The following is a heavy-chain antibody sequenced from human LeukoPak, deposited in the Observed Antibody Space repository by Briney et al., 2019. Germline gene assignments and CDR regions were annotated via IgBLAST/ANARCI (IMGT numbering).Heavy chain of an antibody. Sequence: PSETLSLTCTVSGGSISNYYWSWIRQSAGKGLEWIGRIYTSGSTNYNLSLKSRVSVSVDTSKNQFSLGLMSVTAADTAVYYCARESGYYYDTSGYTFDYWGQGILVTVSS. V-gene: IGHV4-4*07. J-gene: IGHJ4*02. CDR3: ARESGYYYDTSGYTFDY. CDR2: IYTSGST. D-gene: IGHD3-22*01. CDR1: GGSISNYY.